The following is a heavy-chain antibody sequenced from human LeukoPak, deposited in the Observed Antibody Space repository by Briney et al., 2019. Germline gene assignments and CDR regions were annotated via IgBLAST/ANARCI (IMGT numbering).Heavy chain of an antibody. D-gene: IGHD5-24*01. V-gene: IGHV3-23*01. CDR3: AKDRQRWLQFDAFDI. Sequence: GGSLRLSCAASGFTFSSYAMSWVRQAPGKGLEWVSAISGSGGSTYYADSVKGRFTISGDNSKNTLYLQMNSLRAEDTAVYYCAKDRQRWLQFDAFDIWGQGTMVTVSS. CDR1: GFTFSSYA. CDR2: ISGSGGST. J-gene: IGHJ3*02.